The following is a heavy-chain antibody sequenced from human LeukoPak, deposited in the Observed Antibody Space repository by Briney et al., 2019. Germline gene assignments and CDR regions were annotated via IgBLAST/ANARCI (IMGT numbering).Heavy chain of an antibody. V-gene: IGHV3-74*01. Sequence: GGSLRLSCAASGFTFSRYWMHWVRQAPGKGLVWVSLINSDGSSTNYADSVKGRFTISRDNAKNTVYLQMNSLRAEDTAVYYCARGVPPYYYGSGSFKGSYYYGMDVWGQGTTVTVSS. J-gene: IGHJ6*02. CDR2: INSDGSST. CDR3: ARGVPPYYYGSGSFKGSYYYGMDV. CDR1: GFTFSRYW. D-gene: IGHD3-10*01.